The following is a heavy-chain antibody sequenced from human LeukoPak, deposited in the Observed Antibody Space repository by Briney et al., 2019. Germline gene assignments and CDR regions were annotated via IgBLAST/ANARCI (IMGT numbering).Heavy chain of an antibody. CDR2: INPNSGGT. CDR1: GYTFTGYY. V-gene: IGHV1-2*02. Sequence: ASVNVSCKASGYTFTGYYIHWVRQAPGQGLEWMGWINPNSGGTNYAQNFQGRVTMTRDTSISTAYMELTSLRSDDTAVYYCATARDRNSVYSSFDYWGQGTLVTVSS. D-gene: IGHD5/OR15-5a*01. CDR3: ATARDRNSVYSSFDY. J-gene: IGHJ4*02.